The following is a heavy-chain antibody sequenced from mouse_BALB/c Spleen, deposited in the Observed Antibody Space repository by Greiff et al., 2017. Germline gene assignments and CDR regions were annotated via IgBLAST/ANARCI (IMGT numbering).Heavy chain of an antibody. Sequence: QVQLQQSGPELVKPGASVRISCKASGYTFTSYYIHWVKQRPGQGLEWIGYINPSTGYTEYNQKFKDKATLTADKSSSTAYMQLSSLTSEDSAVYYCAKGGGYMAWFAYWGQGTLVTVSA. CDR3: AKGGGYMAWFAY. D-gene: IGHD2-2*01. CDR2: INPSTGYT. CDR1: GYTFTSYY. J-gene: IGHJ3*01. V-gene: IGHV1S26*01.